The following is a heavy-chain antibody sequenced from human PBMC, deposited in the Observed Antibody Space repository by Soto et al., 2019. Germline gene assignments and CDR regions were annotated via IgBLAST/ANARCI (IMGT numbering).Heavy chain of an antibody. V-gene: IGHV3-21*01. D-gene: IGHD6-19*01. J-gene: IGHJ4*02. CDR2: ISSSSSYI. CDR1: GFTFSSYS. CDR3: ARFEYSSGNYYFDY. Sequence: GGSLRLSCAASGFTFSSYSMNWVRQAPGKGLEWVSSISSSSSYIYYADSVKGRFTISRDNAKNSLYLQMNSLRAEDTAVYYCARFEYSSGNYYFDYWGQGTLVTVSS.